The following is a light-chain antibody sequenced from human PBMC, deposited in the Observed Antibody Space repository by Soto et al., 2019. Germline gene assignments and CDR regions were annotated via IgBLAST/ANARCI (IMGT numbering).Light chain of an antibody. Sequence: DIQMTQSPSSLSASVGDRVTITCRASQSINKYLNWYRQKPGKAPELLIYAASSLQNGVPSTFSGSGSGTDFTLTISSLQPEDFATYYCQQNYDSPLTFGGGTKVEIK. V-gene: IGKV1-39*01. J-gene: IGKJ4*01. CDR3: QQNYDSPLT. CDR2: AAS. CDR1: QSINKY.